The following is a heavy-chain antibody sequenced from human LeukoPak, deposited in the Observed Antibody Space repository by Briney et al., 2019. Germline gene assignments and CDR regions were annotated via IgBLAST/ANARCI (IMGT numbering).Heavy chain of an antibody. D-gene: IGHD6-19*01. V-gene: IGHV4-59*01. CDR3: ARDHPIAVASGYYYYYGMDV. Sequence: PSETLSLTCTVSGGSISSYYWSWIRQSPGKGLEWIGYMYYSGSSRSTNYNPSLKGRVAISGDTSKNQFSLKLISVTAADTAVYFCARDHPIAVASGYYYYYGMDVWGQGITVTVSS. CDR1: GGSISSYY. J-gene: IGHJ6*02. CDR2: MYYSGSSRST.